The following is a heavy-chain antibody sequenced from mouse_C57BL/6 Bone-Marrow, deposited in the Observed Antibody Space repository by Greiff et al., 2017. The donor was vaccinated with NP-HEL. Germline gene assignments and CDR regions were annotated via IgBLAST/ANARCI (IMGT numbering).Heavy chain of an antibody. Sequence: EVKLMESGGGLVKPGGSLKLSCAASGFTFSSYAMSWVRQTPEKRLEWVATISDGGSYTYYPDNVKGRFTISRDNAKNNLYLQMSHLKSEDTAMYYCAREAYYYGSRRFAYWGQGTLVTVSA. D-gene: IGHD1-1*01. CDR2: ISDGGSYT. V-gene: IGHV5-4*01. CDR1: GFTFSSYA. CDR3: AREAYYYGSRRFAY. J-gene: IGHJ3*01.